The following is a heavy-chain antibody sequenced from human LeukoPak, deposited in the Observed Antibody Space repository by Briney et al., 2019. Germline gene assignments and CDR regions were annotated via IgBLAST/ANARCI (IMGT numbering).Heavy chain of an antibody. D-gene: IGHD4-17*01. CDR1: GYTFTGYY. CDR3: AREMDYGDSY. J-gene: IGHJ4*02. V-gene: IGHV1-2*02. Sequence: ASVKVSCQASGYTFTGYYMHWVRPAAGQGLEWMGWINPNSGGTNYAQKFQGRVTMTRDTSISTAYMELSRLRSDDTAVYYCAREMDYGDSYWGQGTLVTVSS. CDR2: INPNSGGT.